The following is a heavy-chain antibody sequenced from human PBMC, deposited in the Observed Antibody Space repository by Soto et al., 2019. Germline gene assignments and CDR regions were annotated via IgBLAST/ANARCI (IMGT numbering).Heavy chain of an antibody. D-gene: IGHD2-21*02. Sequence: QVQLVQSGAELKKPGSSVKVSCKASGGTFSTSSINWVRQAPGQGLEWMGGIIPIFGTADYAQKFQGRVTFTADESTSAASMELRSLRSEDTAVYYCARDHEFGGNSDAFDIWGQGTMVTVSS. CDR1: GGTFSTSS. CDR2: IIPIFGTA. CDR3: ARDHEFGGNSDAFDI. V-gene: IGHV1-69*12. J-gene: IGHJ3*02.